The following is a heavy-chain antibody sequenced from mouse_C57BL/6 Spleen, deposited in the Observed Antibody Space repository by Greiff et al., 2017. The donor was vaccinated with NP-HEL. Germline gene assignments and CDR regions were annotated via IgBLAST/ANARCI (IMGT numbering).Heavy chain of an antibody. CDR2: IDPENGDT. J-gene: IGHJ4*01. V-gene: IGHV14-4*01. CDR1: GFNIKDDY. CDR3: TTPITTAGDY. D-gene: IGHD1-1*01. Sequence: VQLKQSGAELVRPGASVKLSCTASGFNIKDDYMHWVKQRPEQGLEWIGWIDPENGDTEYASKFQGKATITADTSSNTAYLQLSSLTSEDTAVYYCTTPITTAGDYWGQGTSVTVSS.